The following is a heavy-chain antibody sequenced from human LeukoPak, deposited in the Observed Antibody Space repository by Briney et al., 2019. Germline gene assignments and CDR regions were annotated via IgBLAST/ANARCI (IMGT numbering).Heavy chain of an antibody. Sequence: ASVKVSCKASGYTFTGYYLHWVRQAPGQGLEWMGMINPSGGSTSYAQKFQGRVTMTRDTSTSTVYMELSSLRSEDTAVYYCARAFLDLYFDYWGQGTLVTVSS. CDR3: ARAFLDLYFDY. CDR2: INPSGGST. J-gene: IGHJ4*02. V-gene: IGHV1-46*01. CDR1: GYTFTGYY.